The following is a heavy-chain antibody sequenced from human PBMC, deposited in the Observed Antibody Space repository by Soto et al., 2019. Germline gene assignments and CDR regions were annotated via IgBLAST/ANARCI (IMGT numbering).Heavy chain of an antibody. J-gene: IGHJ4*02. V-gene: IGHV2-5*02. D-gene: IGHD3-16*01. CDR2: IYWDDAK. Sequence: QITLKESGPTLVKPTQTLTLTCNFSGFSLSTSGVGVGWIRQPPGKALEWVALIYWDDAKEYSPSLKSRLTIPGDAAKHQVPLTMTNVEHVDTPTYSCGNKVGGDLILDYWGQGSLGTFSS. CDR3: GNKVGGDLILDY. CDR1: GFSLSTSGVG.